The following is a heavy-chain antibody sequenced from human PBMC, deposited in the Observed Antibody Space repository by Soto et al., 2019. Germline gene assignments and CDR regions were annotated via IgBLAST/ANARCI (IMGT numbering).Heavy chain of an antibody. Sequence: ASVKVSCKDSGYRFSDYYLHWVRQDNGQGPEWMGWMNPNSGDTKYAQKFKGRVTMTRDTSVRTAFMELNWLKSDDTAVYYCARESGGATATLDYYYFYMDVWGIGTTVTVSS. CDR1: GYRFSDYY. CDR2: MNPNSGDT. D-gene: IGHD5-12*01. V-gene: IGHV1-2*02. CDR3: ARESGGATATLDYYYFYMDV. J-gene: IGHJ6*03.